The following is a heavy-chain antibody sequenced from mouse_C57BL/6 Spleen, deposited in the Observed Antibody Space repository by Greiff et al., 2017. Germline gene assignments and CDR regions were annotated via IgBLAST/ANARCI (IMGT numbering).Heavy chain of an antibody. D-gene: IGHD4-1*01. J-gene: IGHJ2*01. Sequence: EVMLVESGGGLVKPGGFLKLSCAASGFTFSDYGMHWVRQAPEKGLEWVAYISSGSSTIYYADTVKGRFTISRDNAKNTLFLQMTSLRAEDTAMYYCARQDWEYYFDYWGQGTTLTVSS. CDR1: GFTFSDYG. V-gene: IGHV5-17*01. CDR2: ISSGSSTI. CDR3: ARQDWEYYFDY.